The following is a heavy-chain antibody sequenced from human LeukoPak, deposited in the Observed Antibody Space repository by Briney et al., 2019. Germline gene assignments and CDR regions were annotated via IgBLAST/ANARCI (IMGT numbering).Heavy chain of an antibody. Sequence: LSGRSLRLSCAASGFTFSNYALHWVRQAPGKGLEWVAVISYDDTNKYYVDSVKGRFTISRDNSKNTLYLQMNSLRAEDTAVYYCAPATVTYGRSDSTIDYWGQGTLVTVSS. V-gene: IGHV3-30*04. CDR1: GFTFSNYA. J-gene: IGHJ4*02. CDR3: APATVTYGRSDSTIDY. CDR2: ISYDDTNK. D-gene: IGHD4-17*01.